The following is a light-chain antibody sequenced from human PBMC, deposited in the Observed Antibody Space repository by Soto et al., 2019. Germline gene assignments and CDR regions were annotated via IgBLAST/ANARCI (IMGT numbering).Light chain of an antibody. J-gene: IGKJ3*01. CDR3: QQSYSTLFT. CDR1: QDISSY. V-gene: IGKV1-39*01. CDR2: AAS. Sequence: DIQMTQSPSSLSAPVGDSVTITCRASQDISSYLNWYQQKPGKVPKLLIYAASTLHSGVPSRFSGSESGTDFTLTISSLQPEDFATYYCQQSYSTLFTFGPGTKVDFK.